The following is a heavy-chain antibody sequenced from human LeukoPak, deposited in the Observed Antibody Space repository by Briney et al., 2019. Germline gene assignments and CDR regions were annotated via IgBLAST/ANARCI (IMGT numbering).Heavy chain of an antibody. CDR3: ARGTSLRYFDWLRDQNWFDP. D-gene: IGHD3-9*01. CDR2: INTNTGNP. V-gene: IGHV7-4-1*02. Sequence: ASVKVSCKASGYTFTSYAMNWVRQAPGQGLEWMGWINTNTGNPTYAQGSTGRFVFSLDTSVSTAYLQISSLKAEDTAVYYCARGTSLRYFDWLRDQNWFDPWGQGTLVTVSS. CDR1: GYTFTSYA. J-gene: IGHJ5*02.